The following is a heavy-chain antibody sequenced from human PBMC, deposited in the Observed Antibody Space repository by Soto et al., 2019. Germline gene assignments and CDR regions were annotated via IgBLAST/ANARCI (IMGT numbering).Heavy chain of an antibody. D-gene: IGHD3-22*01. CDR1: GYTFTTYG. CDR2: ISAYNRNT. Sequence: ASVKVSCKASGYTFTTYGITWVRQAPGQGLEWMGWISAYNRNTNYAQKLQGRVTMTTDASTSTAYMELRSLRSDDTAVYYCARDAYYYDSSGKDAFDIWGQGTMVTVSS. V-gene: IGHV1-18*01. CDR3: ARDAYYYDSSGKDAFDI. J-gene: IGHJ3*02.